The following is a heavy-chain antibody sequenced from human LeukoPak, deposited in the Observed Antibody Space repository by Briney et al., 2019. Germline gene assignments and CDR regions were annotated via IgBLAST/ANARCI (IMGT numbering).Heavy chain of an antibody. CDR1: GGSISSYY. CDR2: IYYSGST. CDR3: ARGTPTSDIVVVVAATRFDY. J-gene: IGHJ4*02. Sequence: SETLSLTCTVSGGSISSYYWSWIRQPPGKGLEWIGYIYYSGSTNYNPSLKSRVTISVDTSKNQFSLKLSSVTAADTAVYYCARGTPTSDIVVVVAATRFDYWGQGTLVTVSS. V-gene: IGHV4-59*12. D-gene: IGHD2-15*01.